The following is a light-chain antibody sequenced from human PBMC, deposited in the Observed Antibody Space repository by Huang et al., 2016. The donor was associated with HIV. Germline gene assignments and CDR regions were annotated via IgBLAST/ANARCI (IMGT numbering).Light chain of an antibody. CDR3: LQNYRFPWT. Sequence: DIQMTQSPSAMSASVVDRVTITCRASQDITNFLAGFQQKPGNAPQRLIHGASSLQSGVPSRFSGSGSGTEFTLTISSLQPDDFATYYCLQNYRFPWTFGQGTTVEI. J-gene: IGKJ1*01. CDR2: GAS. CDR1: QDITNF. V-gene: IGKV1-17*03.